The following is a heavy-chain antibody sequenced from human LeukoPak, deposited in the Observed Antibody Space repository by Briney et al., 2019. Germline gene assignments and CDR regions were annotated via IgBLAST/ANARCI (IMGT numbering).Heavy chain of an antibody. CDR1: GFIFSNYW. V-gene: IGHV3-74*01. CDR2: IRSDGGVA. J-gene: IGHJ6*02. D-gene: IGHD3-10*01. CDR3: ARETQQHYSVGGMDV. Sequence: PGGSLRLSCAASGFIFSNYWIHWVRQAPGEGLVWVSRIRSDGGVATYADSVEGRFTISRDNAKNTLFLQMNSLRAEDTAVYYCARETQQHYSVGGMDVWGQGTTVTVS.